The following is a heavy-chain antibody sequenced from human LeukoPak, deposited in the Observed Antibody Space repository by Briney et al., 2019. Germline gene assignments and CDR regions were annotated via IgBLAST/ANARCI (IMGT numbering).Heavy chain of an antibody. Sequence: GGSLRLSCVASGFTFSNFCMSWVRQAPGKGLEWLANIKPDGSEKYYVDSVKGRFTISRDNAKNSLYLQMNSLRVEDTAMYYCTRKRTYNSEDYWGQGTLVTVSS. D-gene: IGHD1-14*01. CDR2: IKPDGSEK. V-gene: IGHV3-7*01. CDR3: TRKRTYNSEDY. J-gene: IGHJ4*02. CDR1: GFTFSNFC.